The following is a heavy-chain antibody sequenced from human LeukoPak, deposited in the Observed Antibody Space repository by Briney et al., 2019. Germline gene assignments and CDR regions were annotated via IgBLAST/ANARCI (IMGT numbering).Heavy chain of an antibody. D-gene: IGHD3-22*01. CDR2: ITTSSNYI. V-gene: IGHV3-21*01. CDR3: ARDPRSGYSNQYFDY. J-gene: IGHJ4*02. CDR1: GFSFSSYS. Sequence: GGSLRLSCAASGFSFSSYSMNWVRQAPGKGLEWVSSITTSSNYIYYADSVKGRFTISRDNAKNSLYLQMNSLRAEDTAVYFCARDPRSGYSNQYFDYWGQGTLVTVSS.